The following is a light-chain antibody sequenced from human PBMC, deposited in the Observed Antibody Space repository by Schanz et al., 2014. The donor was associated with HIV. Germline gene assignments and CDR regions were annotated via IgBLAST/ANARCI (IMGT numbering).Light chain of an antibody. Sequence: QSVLTQPPSVSGAPGQRVTISCAGSSSNIGAGYDVHWYHHLPGSAPKLLISGNNNRPSGVPDRFSGSKSGTSASLAITGLQAEDEAEYYCNSYSHSNTYVFGSGTKLTVL. V-gene: IGLV1-40*01. CDR3: NSYSHSNTYV. CDR2: GNN. J-gene: IGLJ1*01. CDR1: SSNIGAGYD.